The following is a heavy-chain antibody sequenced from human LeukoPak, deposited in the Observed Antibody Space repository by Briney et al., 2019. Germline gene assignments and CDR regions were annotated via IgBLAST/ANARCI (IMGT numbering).Heavy chain of an antibody. Sequence: SETLSLTCAVYGVSFSGYYWSWIRQRPGKGLEWIGEINHSGSTNYNPSLKSRVTISVDTSKNQFSLKLSSVTAADTAVYYCAGGVGDGIVVVVADTLDAFDIWGQGTMVTVSS. J-gene: IGHJ3*02. CDR2: INHSGST. CDR1: GVSFSGYY. V-gene: IGHV4-34*01. CDR3: AGGVGDGIVVVVADTLDAFDI. D-gene: IGHD2-15*01.